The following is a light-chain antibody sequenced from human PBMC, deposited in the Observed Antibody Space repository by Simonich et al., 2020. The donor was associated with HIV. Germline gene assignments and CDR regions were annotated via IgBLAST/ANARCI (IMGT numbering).Light chain of an antibody. V-gene: IGKV4-1*01. CDR2: WAS. Sequence: DIVMTQSPASLAVSLGERATINCKSSQSVLYSSNNKNDLAWYQQKPGQPPKLLIYWASTRESGVPDRFSGSGSGTDFTLTISSLQAEDVAVYYCQQYYSTPPTFGQGTKVEIK. J-gene: IGKJ1*01. CDR1: QSVLYSSNNKND. CDR3: QQYYSTPPT.